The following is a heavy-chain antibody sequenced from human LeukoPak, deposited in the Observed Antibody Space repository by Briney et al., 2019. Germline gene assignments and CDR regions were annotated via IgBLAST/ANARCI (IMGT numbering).Heavy chain of an antibody. J-gene: IGHJ4*02. Sequence: PGGSLRLSCAASGFTFSIYGMSWVRQAPGRGLEWVSAMSGSGGSTYYADSVKGRFTISRDNSKNTLYLQMNSLRADDTAVYYCASSGSEWLRIYYFDYWGQGTLVTVSS. CDR3: ASSGSEWLRIYYFDY. V-gene: IGHV3-23*01. CDR2: MSGSGGST. D-gene: IGHD5-12*01. CDR1: GFTFSIYG.